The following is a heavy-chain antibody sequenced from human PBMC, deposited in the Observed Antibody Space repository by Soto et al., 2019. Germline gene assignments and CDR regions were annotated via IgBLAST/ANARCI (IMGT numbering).Heavy chain of an antibody. J-gene: IGHJ4*02. CDR1: GDSISTAIW. CDR2: VYYTGTT. D-gene: IGHD2-21*02. V-gene: IGHV4-4*02. CDR3: ERRGGSFRDFEIYYFDT. Sequence: QVQLQESGPRLVKPSGTLSLSCTVPGDSISTAIWWSWVRQSPGRGLEWIGDVYYTGTTHYNPSPGERVLVSAAKSKNQFSLSWSYVTAADTAIYSCERRGGSFRDFEIYYFDTWGQGALVTVSS.